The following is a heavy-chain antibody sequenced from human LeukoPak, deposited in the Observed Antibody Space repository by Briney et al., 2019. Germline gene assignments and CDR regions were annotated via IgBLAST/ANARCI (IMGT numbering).Heavy chain of an antibody. CDR2: ISYDGSNK. Sequence: PGGSLRLSCAASGFTFSSYGMHWVRQAPGKGLEWVAVISYDGSNKYYADSVKGRFTISRDNSKNTLYLQMNSLRAEDPAVYYCARDSAPYSPEWRLSYWGQGPLVTVSS. J-gene: IGHJ4*02. CDR1: GFTFSSYG. V-gene: IGHV3-30*03. CDR3: ARDSAPYSPEWRLSY. D-gene: IGHD2-15*01.